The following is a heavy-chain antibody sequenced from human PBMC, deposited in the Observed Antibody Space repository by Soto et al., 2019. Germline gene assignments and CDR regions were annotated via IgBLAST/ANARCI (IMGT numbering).Heavy chain of an antibody. CDR3: AKAVFGDYDVSEYYSYYMDV. CDR2: ITWSSGSR. CDR1: GFTFDDYA. J-gene: IGHJ6*03. D-gene: IGHD4-17*01. V-gene: IGHV3-9*01. Sequence: EAQLVESGGGLVQPGGSLRLSCAASGFTFDDYAMHWVRLTPGKGLEWVSGITWSSGSRGYADSVKGRFTISRDNAKRALFLEMSSMRIEDTALYYCAKAVFGDYDVSEYYSYYMDVWGKGTTVTVSS.